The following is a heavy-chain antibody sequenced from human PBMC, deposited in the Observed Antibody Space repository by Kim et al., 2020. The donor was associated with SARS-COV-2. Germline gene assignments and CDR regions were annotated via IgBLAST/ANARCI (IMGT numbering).Heavy chain of an antibody. Sequence: ASVKVSCKASGYTFTGYYMHWVRQAPGQGLEWMGWINPNSGGTNYAQKFQGRVTMTRDTSISTAYMELSRLRSDDTAVYYCARGKARQQLGNKQAAFDIWGHGTMVTVSS. D-gene: IGHD6-13*01. CDR1: GYTFTGYY. CDR3: ARGKARQQLGNKQAAFDI. J-gene: IGHJ3*02. V-gene: IGHV1-2*02. CDR2: INPNSGGT.